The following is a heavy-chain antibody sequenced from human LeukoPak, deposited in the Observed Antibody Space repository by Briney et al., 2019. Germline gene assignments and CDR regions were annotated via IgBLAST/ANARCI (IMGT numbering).Heavy chain of an antibody. CDR3: ARTIFGVVMKPNYYYYYMDV. D-gene: IGHD3-3*01. Sequence: SETLSLTCTVSGGSISSYYWSWIRQPPGKGLEWIGYIYYSGSTNYNPSLKSRVTISVDTSKNQFSLKLSSVTAADTAVYYCARTIFGVVMKPNYYYYYMDVWGKGTTVTVSS. V-gene: IGHV4-59*12. CDR2: IYYSGST. J-gene: IGHJ6*03. CDR1: GGSISSYY.